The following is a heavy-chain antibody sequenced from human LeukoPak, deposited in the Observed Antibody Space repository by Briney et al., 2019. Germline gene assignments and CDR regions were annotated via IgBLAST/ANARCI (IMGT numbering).Heavy chain of an antibody. V-gene: IGHV3-66*01. CDR1: GFTVSSNY. J-gene: IGHJ3*02. D-gene: IGHD3-9*01. Sequence: GGSLRLSCAASGFTVSSNYMSWVRQAPGKGLEWVSVIYSGGSTYYSDSVKGRFTISRDNSKNKLYLQMNSLRAEDTAVYYCARDWYYDILTGSTGAFDIWGQGTMVTVSS. CDR3: ARDWYYDILTGSTGAFDI. CDR2: IYSGGST.